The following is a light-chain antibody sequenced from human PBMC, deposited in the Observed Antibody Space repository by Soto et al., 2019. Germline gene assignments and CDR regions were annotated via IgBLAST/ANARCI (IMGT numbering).Light chain of an antibody. CDR3: QQYNNLRPT. CDR1: QSGSSS. CDR2: GAS. Sequence: EIVMTQSPATLSVSPGERATLSCRASQSGSSSLAWYQQKPGQAPRLLIYGASTRATGIPARLNGSGSGTEFTLTISSLQSEDFAVYYCQQYNNLRPTFGQGTKVEIK. J-gene: IGKJ1*01. V-gene: IGKV3-15*01.